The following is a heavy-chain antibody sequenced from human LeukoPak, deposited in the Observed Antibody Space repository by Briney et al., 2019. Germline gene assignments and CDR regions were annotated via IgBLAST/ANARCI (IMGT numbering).Heavy chain of an antibody. J-gene: IGHJ2*01. CDR1: GYNFSSSSYG. D-gene: IGHD2-8*01. Sequence: ASVKVSCKAAGYNFSSSSYGITWVRQAPGQGLEWMGWISANSRIVNYAQNLQGRVTMTTDTSTTTAYMELRSLRSDDTAVYYCARFNGNDKFNWYFDFWGRGTLVTVSP. V-gene: IGHV1-18*01. CDR2: ISANSRIV. CDR3: ARFNGNDKFNWYFDF.